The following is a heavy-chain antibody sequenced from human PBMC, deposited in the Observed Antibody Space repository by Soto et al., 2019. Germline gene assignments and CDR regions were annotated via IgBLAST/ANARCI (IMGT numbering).Heavy chain of an antibody. CDR3: ANALFGNCSGSCYSGGSDY. J-gene: IGHJ4*02. D-gene: IGHD2-15*01. Sequence: EVQLLESGGGLVQPGGALRLSCEASGFTFNKYAMSWVRQAPGKGLEWVSALSNTGATTYYAHPVKDRLTISRANSKSTLYLRMDSLRADDPAMYSCANALFGNCSGSCYSGGSDYWGQGTLVTVSS. V-gene: IGHV3-23*01. CDR2: LSNTGATT. CDR1: GFTFNKYA.